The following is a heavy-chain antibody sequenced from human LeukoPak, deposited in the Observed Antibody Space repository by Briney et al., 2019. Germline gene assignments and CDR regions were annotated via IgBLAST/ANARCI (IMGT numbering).Heavy chain of an antibody. J-gene: IGHJ3*02. CDR3: ARTYYYASSAFDI. D-gene: IGHD3-22*01. CDR2: VSYTGST. Sequence: SETLSLTCTVSGGSISSDYWTWIRQPPGKRLQWIGYVSYTGSTNYDASLKSRVTVSVDTSKNQFSLKLSSVTAADTAVYYCARTYYYASSAFDIWGQGTMVTVSS. CDR1: GGSISSDY. V-gene: IGHV4-59*08.